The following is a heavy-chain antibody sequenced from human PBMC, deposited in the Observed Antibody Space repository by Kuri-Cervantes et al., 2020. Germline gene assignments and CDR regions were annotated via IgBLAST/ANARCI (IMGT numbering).Heavy chain of an antibody. V-gene: IGHV1-18*01. J-gene: IGHJ6*03. CDR1: GYTFTSYG. CDR3: ARVGYYDSSGSVDYYYYMDV. Sequence: ASVKVSCKASGYTFTSYGISWVRQAPGQGLEWMGWISAYNGDTNYAQKLQGRVTMTTDTSTSTAYMELSSLRSEDTAVYYCARVGYYDSSGSVDYYYYMDVWGKGTTVTVSS. CDR2: ISAYNGDT. D-gene: IGHD3-22*01.